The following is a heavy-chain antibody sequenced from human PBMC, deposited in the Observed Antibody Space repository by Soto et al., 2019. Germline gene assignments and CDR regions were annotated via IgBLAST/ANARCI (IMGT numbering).Heavy chain of an antibody. D-gene: IGHD3-22*01. J-gene: IGHJ4*02. Sequence: LGESLKISCKGSGYSFTNYWIGWVRQMPGKGLESMGIIYPGDSDTRYSPSFQGQVTISADKSISTAYLQWSSPKASDTAMYYCASQYHSSSWYSDYWGQRTLVTVSS. V-gene: IGHV5-51*01. CDR2: IYPGDSDT. CDR1: GYSFTNYW. CDR3: ASQYHSSSWYSDY.